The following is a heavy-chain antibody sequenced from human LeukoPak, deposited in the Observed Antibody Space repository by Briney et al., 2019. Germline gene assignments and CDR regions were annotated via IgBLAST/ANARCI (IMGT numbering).Heavy chain of an antibody. V-gene: IGHV3-21*01. CDR1: GFTFSTYS. J-gene: IGHJ4*02. CDR3: ARDRRSGSSGYYYSDY. Sequence: GGSLRLSCAASGFTFSTYSMSWVGQAPGKGLEWVSSISSSSSYISYADSMKGRFTVSRDNAKNSMYLQMNSLRAEDTGVYYCARDRRSGSSGYYYSDYWGQGTLVTVPS. CDR2: ISSSSSYI. D-gene: IGHD3-22*01.